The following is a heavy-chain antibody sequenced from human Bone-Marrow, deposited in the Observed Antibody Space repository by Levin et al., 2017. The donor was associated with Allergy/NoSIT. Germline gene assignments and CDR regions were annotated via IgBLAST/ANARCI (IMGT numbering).Heavy chain of an antibody. Sequence: HSQTLSLTCTVSGDSISSTYWWSWVRQTPGKGPELIGEIYHGGSTNYNPSLKSRVTISIDKSKNQFSLNLTSVTAADTAVYYCTRKGGSATLYFFDYWGQGTLVTVSS. CDR2: IYHGGST. CDR3: TRKGGSATLYFFDY. J-gene: IGHJ4*02. D-gene: IGHD6-25*01. V-gene: IGHV4-4*02. CDR1: GDSISSTYW.